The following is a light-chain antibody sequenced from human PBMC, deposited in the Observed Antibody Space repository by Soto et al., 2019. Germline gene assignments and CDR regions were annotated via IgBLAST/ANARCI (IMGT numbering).Light chain of an antibody. CDR3: QQYDYSPPT. J-gene: IGKJ4*01. CDR1: QSVSSS. CDR2: DTS. V-gene: IGKV3-20*01. Sequence: IVLTQSPGTLSLSPGERATLSCRASQSVSSSLAWYQQKPGLAPRLLIYDTSTRATGISDRFSGSGSGTDFTLTISRLEPEDFAVYSCQQYDYSPPTFGGGTKVDIK.